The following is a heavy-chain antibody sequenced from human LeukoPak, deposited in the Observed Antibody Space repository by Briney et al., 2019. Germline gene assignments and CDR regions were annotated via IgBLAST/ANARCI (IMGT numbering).Heavy chain of an antibody. CDR1: GFTFSSYW. D-gene: IGHD5-18*01. J-gene: IGHJ4*02. Sequence: GGSLRLSCAASGFTFSSYWISWVRQAPGKGLEWVANIKQDGSEKYYVDPVKGRFTISRDNAKNSLYLQMNSLRAEDTAVYYCARGLNVDTAMGRLGDWGQGTLVTVSS. CDR2: IKQDGSEK. CDR3: ARGLNVDTAMGRLGD. V-gene: IGHV3-7*01.